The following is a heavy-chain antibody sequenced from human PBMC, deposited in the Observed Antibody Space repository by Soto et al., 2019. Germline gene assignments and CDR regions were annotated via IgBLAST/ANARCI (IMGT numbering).Heavy chain of an antibody. CDR2: IYYSGTT. J-gene: IGHJ4*02. V-gene: IGHV4-61*01. CDR3: ARDSRGDIFGYCFDS. Sequence: QVRLQESGPGLVKPSETLSLTCTVSGASVNNGSYYWSWMRQAPGKGLEWIGYIYYSGTTTYNPSVKCRFTISVDTSKSQLFLNVKSVTAADMAVYYCARDSRGDIFGYCFDSWGQGTQVTVSS. D-gene: IGHD3-3*02. CDR1: GASVNNGSYY.